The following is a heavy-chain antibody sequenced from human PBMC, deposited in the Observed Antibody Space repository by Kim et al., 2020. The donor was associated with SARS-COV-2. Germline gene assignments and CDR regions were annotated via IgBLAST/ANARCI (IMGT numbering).Heavy chain of an antibody. CDR3: VKGSPKNWGSLDY. V-gene: IGHV3-23*01. Sequence: YADSVKGRFTISRDNSKNTLYRKMNSLRAEDTSVYYWVKGSPKNWGSLDYWGQGNLVTVSS. J-gene: IGHJ4*02. D-gene: IGHD7-27*01.